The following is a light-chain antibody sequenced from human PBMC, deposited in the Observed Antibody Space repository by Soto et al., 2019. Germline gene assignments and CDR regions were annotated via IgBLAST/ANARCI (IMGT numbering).Light chain of an antibody. V-gene: IGLV2-23*01. CDR3: CSYAGSSTYV. CDR1: SSDFGSYNL. CDR2: EDS. J-gene: IGLJ1*01. Sequence: ALTQPASVSGSPGQSITISCTGTSSDFGSYNLVSWYQQHPGKAPKLMIYEDSKRPSGVSNRFSGSKSGNTASLTISGLQAEDDADYYCCSYAGSSTYVFGTGTKVTV.